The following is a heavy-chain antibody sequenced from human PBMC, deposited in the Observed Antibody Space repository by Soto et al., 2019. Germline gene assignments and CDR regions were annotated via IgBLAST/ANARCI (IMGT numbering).Heavy chain of an antibody. CDR2: FFIGGNT. CDR3: ARVGNYYFDD. CDR1: GGSISSSTYY. Sequence: PSETLSLTCTVSGGSISSSTYYWGWMRQPPGKGLEWIASFFIGGNTYYNPSLKSRVTISVDTSKNQFSLKLNSVSAADTAMYYCARVGNYYFDDWGQGTLVTVSS. D-gene: IGHD4-4*01. V-gene: IGHV4-39*07. J-gene: IGHJ4*02.